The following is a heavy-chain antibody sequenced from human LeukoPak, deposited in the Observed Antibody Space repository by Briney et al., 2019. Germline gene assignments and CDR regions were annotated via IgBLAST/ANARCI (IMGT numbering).Heavy chain of an antibody. CDR3: AIQRWLQSGTTNYFEY. CDR2: ISGNGVDT. D-gene: IGHD5-24*01. CDR1: GSTFSNYL. V-gene: IGHV3-23*01. Sequence: GGSLRLSCAASGSTFSNYLISWVRQAPGKGLEWVSAISGNGVDTYYADSVKGRFTISRDNSKNTLYLQMNSLRPDDTAVYYCAIQRWLQSGTTNYFEYWGQGTLVTVSS. J-gene: IGHJ4*02.